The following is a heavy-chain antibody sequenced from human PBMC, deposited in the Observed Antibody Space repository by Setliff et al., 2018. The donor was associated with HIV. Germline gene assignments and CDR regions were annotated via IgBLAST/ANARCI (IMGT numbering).Heavy chain of an antibody. D-gene: IGHD2-2*01. CDR2: ISYEGRNI. J-gene: IGHJ4*02. Sequence: GSLRLSCAASGFTVSSSYMAWVRQAPGKGLEWVAVISYEGRNIYYADSVKGRFTISRDNSKNTLYLQMNSLRAEDTAVYYCAKASSRYGRFDYWGQGTLVTVSS. V-gene: IGHV3-30*02. CDR3: AKASSRYGRFDY. CDR1: GFTVSSSY.